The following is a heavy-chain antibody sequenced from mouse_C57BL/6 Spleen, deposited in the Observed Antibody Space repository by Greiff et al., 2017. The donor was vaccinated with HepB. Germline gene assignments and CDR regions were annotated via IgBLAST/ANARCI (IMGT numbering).Heavy chain of an antibody. CDR3: ARSAPYYGSRHYYAMDY. CDR2: ISSGSSTI. J-gene: IGHJ4*01. V-gene: IGHV5-17*01. D-gene: IGHD1-1*01. Sequence: EVQLVESGGGLVKPGGSLKLSCAASGFTFSDYGMHWVRQAPEKGLEWVAYISSGSSTIYYADTVKGRFTISRDNAKHTLFLQMTSLRSEDTAMYYCARSAPYYGSRHYYAMDYWGQGTSVTVSS. CDR1: GFTFSDYG.